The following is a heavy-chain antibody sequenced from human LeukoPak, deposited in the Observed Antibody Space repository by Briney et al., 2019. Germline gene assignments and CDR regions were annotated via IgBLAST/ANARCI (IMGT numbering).Heavy chain of an antibody. D-gene: IGHD3-22*01. CDR2: IWYDGSNK. CDR1: GFTFGSYG. Sequence: GGSLRLSCAASGFTFGSYGIHWVRQAPGKGLEWVAVIWYDGSNKYYADSVKGRITISRDNSKNALYLQMNSLRAEDTAVYYCARGPGSGYYLTAFDIWGQGTMVTVSS. CDR3: ARGPGSGYYLTAFDI. J-gene: IGHJ3*02. V-gene: IGHV3-33*01.